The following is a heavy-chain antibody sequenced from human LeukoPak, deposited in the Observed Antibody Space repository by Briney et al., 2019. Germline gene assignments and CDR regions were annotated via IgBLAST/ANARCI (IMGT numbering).Heavy chain of an antibody. CDR2: IYSGGST. V-gene: IGHV3-66*04. CDR1: GFTVSSNY. CDR3: ARLADSSGYYLYYFDY. Sequence: GGSLRLSCAASGFTVSSNYMSWVRQAPRKGLEWVSVIYSGGSTYYADSVKGRFTISRDNSKNTLYLQMNSLRAEDTAVYYCARLADSSGYYLYYFDYWGQGTLVTVSS. J-gene: IGHJ4*02. D-gene: IGHD3-22*01.